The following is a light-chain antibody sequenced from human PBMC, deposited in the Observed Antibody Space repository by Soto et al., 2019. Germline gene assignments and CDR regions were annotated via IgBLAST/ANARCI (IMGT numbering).Light chain of an antibody. Sequence: QSALTQPASVSGSPGQSITISCTGTSSDVGNYDYVSWYQQHPGKVPKLMIYDVSNRPSGVSNRFSGPKSGNTASLTISGLQAEDEADYYCISFTTRATYVFGTGTKVTVL. CDR2: DVS. CDR1: SSDVGNYDY. CDR3: ISFTTRATYV. J-gene: IGLJ1*01. V-gene: IGLV2-14*01.